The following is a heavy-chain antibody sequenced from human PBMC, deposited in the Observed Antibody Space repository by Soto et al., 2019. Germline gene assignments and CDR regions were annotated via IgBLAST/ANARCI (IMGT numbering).Heavy chain of an antibody. CDR2: IYYSGST. D-gene: IGHD3-9*01. CDR3: ARLEGLATISYYFDF. J-gene: IGHJ4*02. Sequence: SETLSLTCTVSGGSLSNNNYYWGWIRQPPGKGLEWIGSIYYSGSTYYNPSLTGRVTISVDKSRSQFSLKLNSVTAADSAVYFCARLEGLATISYYFDFWGPGALVTVSS. CDR1: GGSLSNNNYY. V-gene: IGHV4-39*01.